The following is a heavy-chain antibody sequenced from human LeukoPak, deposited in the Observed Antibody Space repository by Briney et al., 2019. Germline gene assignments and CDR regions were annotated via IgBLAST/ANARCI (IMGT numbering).Heavy chain of an antibody. D-gene: IGHD3-10*01. CDR1: GYTFTSYY. CDR3: ARGPSITMVRGGQWYYYMDV. CDR2: TNPSGGST. V-gene: IGHV1-46*01. J-gene: IGHJ6*03. Sequence: ASVKVSCKASGYTFTSYYIHWVRQAPGQGLEWMGLTNPSGGSTNYAQKFQGRVNMTRDTSTSTVYMELSSLRSEDTAVYYCARGPSITMVRGGQWYYYMDVWGKGTTVTISS.